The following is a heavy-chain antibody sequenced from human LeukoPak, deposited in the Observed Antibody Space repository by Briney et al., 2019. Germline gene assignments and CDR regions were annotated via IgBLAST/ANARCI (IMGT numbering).Heavy chain of an antibody. CDR3: AKDEPRHYYDSSGPTDY. CDR1: GFTFSSYG. V-gene: IGHV3-23*01. CDR2: ISGSGGST. D-gene: IGHD3-22*01. J-gene: IGHJ4*02. Sequence: PGGSLRLSCAASGFTFSSYGMSWVRQAPGKGLEWVSAISGSGGSTYYADSVKGRFTISRDNSKNTLYLQMNSLRAEDTAVYYCAKDEPRHYYDSSGPTDYWGQGTLVTVSS.